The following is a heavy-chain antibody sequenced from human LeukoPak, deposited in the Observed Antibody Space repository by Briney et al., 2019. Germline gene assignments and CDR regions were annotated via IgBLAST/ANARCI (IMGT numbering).Heavy chain of an antibody. J-gene: IGHJ4*02. CDR1: GFNFRSYV. Sequence: GGSLRLSCTASGFNFRSYVMHWVRQAPGKGLEWVAVTSHDGLNKHYADSVKGRFTISRDNSKNTLSLQMNNVKNEDTAVYYCARVPPHYYYGSGSYYGGLREFDYWGQGTLVTVSS. CDR3: ARVPPHYYYGSGSYYGGLREFDY. CDR2: TSHDGLNK. V-gene: IGHV3-30*03. D-gene: IGHD3-10*01.